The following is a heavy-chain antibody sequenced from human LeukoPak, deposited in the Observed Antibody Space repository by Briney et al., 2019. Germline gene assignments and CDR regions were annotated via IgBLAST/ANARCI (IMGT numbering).Heavy chain of an antibody. V-gene: IGHV1-69*05. CDR2: IIPIFGTA. D-gene: IGHD6-6*01. CDR3: AGSLSSSSPLMDV. Sequence: VASVKVSCKASGGTFSSYAISWVRQAPGQGLEWMGGIIPIFGTANYAQKFQGRVTITTDESTSTAYMELSSLRSEDTAVYYCAGSLSSSSPLMDVWGKGTTVTVSS. J-gene: IGHJ6*03. CDR1: GGTFSSYA.